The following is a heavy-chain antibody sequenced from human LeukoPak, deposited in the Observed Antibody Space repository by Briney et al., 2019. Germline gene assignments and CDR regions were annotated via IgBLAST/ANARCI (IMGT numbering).Heavy chain of an antibody. D-gene: IGHD3-10*01. V-gene: IGHV3-48*03. Sequence: GGSLRLSCAASGFTFSSYEMNWVRQAPGKGLEWASYISSSGSTIYYADSVRGRFTISRDNAKNSLYLQMNSLRAEDTAVYYCASRRGQEGFNYYYYMDVWGKGTTVTVSS. J-gene: IGHJ6*03. CDR1: GFTFSSYE. CDR3: ASRRGQEGFNYYYYMDV. CDR2: ISSSGSTI.